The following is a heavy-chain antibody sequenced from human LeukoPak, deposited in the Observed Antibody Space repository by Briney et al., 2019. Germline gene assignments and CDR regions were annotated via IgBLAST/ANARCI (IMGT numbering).Heavy chain of an antibody. V-gene: IGHV1-58*01. CDR2: IVVGSGNT. J-gene: IGHJ6*02. Sequence: SVKVSCKASGFTFTSSAVQWVRQARGQRLEWIGRIVVGSGNTNYAQKFQERVTITRDMSTSTAYMELSSLRSQDTAVYYCAADDCSGGSCYSVYYYYYGMDVWGQGTTVTVSS. D-gene: IGHD2-15*01. CDR3: AADDCSGGSCYSVYYYYYGMDV. CDR1: GFTFTSSA.